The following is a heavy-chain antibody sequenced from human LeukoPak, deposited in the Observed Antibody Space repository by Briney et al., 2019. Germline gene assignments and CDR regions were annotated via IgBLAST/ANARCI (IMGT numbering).Heavy chain of an antibody. CDR1: GGTFSSYA. D-gene: IGHD2-15*01. J-gene: IGHJ5*02. CDR2: IIPIFGTA. V-gene: IGHV1-69*13. CDR3: ASSGAYCSGGSCYVLSWFDP. Sequence: GASVKVSCKASGGTFSSYAISWVRQAPGQGLEWMGGIIPIFGTANYAQKFQGRVTITADESTSTAYMELSSLRPEDTAVYYCASSGAYCSGGSCYVLSWFDPWGQGTLVTVSS.